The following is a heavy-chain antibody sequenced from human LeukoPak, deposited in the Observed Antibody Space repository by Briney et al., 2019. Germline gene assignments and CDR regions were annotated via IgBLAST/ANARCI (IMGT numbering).Heavy chain of an antibody. V-gene: IGHV1-46*01. CDR1: GYTFTSYY. Sequence: ASVKASCKASGYTFTSYYMHWVRQAPGQGLEWMGIINPSGGSTSYAQKFQGRVTMTRDTSTSTVYMELSSLRSEDTAVYYCARDRYYYDSSGYANDAFDIWGQGTMVTVSS. D-gene: IGHD3-22*01. CDR3: ARDRYYYDSSGYANDAFDI. J-gene: IGHJ3*02. CDR2: INPSGGST.